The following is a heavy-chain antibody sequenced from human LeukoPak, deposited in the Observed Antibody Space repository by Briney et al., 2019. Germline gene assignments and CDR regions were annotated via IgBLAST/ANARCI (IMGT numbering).Heavy chain of an antibody. CDR3: ARDYFDSSGYYYGTLCDY. J-gene: IGHJ4*02. D-gene: IGHD3-22*01. CDR1: GFSFSTYG. CDR2: IWKDGNTK. V-gene: IGHV3-33*01. Sequence: PGGSLRLSCAASGFSFSTYGMHWVRQAPGKGLEWVAVIWKDGNTKFYADSVKGRFTISRDNSKNTLYLQMNSLRAEDTAVYFCARDYFDSSGYYYGTLCDYWGQGTLVTVSS.